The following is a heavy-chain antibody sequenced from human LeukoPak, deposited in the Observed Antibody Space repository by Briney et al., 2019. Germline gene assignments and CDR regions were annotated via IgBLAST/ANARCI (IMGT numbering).Heavy chain of an antibody. CDR1: GFTFSSYA. J-gene: IGHJ3*02. Sequence: GGSLRLSCAASGFTFSSYAMSWVRQAPGKGLEWVSAISGSGGSTYYADSVKGRFTISRDNSKNTLYLQMNSLRAEDTAVYYCAKDLHYDYVCLVRAFDIWGQGTMVTVSS. CDR3: AKDLHYDYVCLVRAFDI. V-gene: IGHV3-23*01. CDR2: ISGSGGST. D-gene: IGHD3-16*01.